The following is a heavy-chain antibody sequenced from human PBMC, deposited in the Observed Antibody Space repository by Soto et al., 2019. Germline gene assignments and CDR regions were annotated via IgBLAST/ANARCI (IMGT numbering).Heavy chain of an antibody. V-gene: IGHV1-69*18. D-gene: IGHD1-26*01. Sequence: VQMVQSGAEVKEPGSSVKVSCTNSGDTFSHYVMSWVRQAPGQGLEWMGSLAPISGSPNYAERFEGRLTISADAGTSTMYMELRGLKYDDTAVYYCARIGVGSRRWGQGTMVTVSS. CDR3: ARIGVGSRR. CDR1: GDTFSHYV. CDR2: LAPISGSP. J-gene: IGHJ3*01.